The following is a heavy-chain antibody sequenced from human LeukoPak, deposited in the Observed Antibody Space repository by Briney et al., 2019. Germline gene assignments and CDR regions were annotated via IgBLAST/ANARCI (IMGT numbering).Heavy chain of an antibody. Sequence: GGSLRLSCAASGFTFSSYGMHWVRQAPGKGLEWVAFIRYDGSNKYYADSVKGRFTISRDNSKNTLYLQMNSLRAEDTAVYYCAKDEGHGFGVVTHDAFDIWGQGTMVTVSS. CDR2: IRYDGSNK. CDR1: GFTFSSYG. V-gene: IGHV3-30*02. CDR3: AKDEGHGFGVVTHDAFDI. J-gene: IGHJ3*02. D-gene: IGHD3-3*01.